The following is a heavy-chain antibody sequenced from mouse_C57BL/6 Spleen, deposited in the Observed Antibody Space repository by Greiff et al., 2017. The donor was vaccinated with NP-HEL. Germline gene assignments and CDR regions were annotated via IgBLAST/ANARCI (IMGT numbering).Heavy chain of an antibody. D-gene: IGHD1-1*01. V-gene: IGHV7-3*01. CDR1: GFTFTDYY. CDR2: IRNKANGYTT. CDR3: ASPLGSSYWYFDV. Sequence: EVMLVVSGGGLVQPGGSLSLSCAASGFTFTDYYMSWVRQPPGKALEWLGFIRNKANGYTTEYSASVKGQFTISRDNSQSILYLQMNALRAEDSATYYCASPLGSSYWYFDVWGTGTTVTVSS. J-gene: IGHJ1*03.